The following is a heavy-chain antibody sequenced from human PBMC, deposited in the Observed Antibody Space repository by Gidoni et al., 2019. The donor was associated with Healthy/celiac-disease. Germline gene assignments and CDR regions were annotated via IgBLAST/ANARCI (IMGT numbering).Heavy chain of an antibody. D-gene: IGHD6-19*01. Sequence: EVQLVQSGAEVKKPGESLKISCKGSEYSFTSYWIGWVRQMPGKGLEWMGIIYPGDSDTRYSPSFQGQVTISADKSISTAYLQWSSLKASDTAMYYCARHVVSGWSENPYYYYGMDVWGQGTTVTVSS. CDR2: IYPGDSDT. CDR3: ARHVVSGWSENPYYYYGMDV. CDR1: EYSFTSYW. J-gene: IGHJ6*02. V-gene: IGHV5-51*01.